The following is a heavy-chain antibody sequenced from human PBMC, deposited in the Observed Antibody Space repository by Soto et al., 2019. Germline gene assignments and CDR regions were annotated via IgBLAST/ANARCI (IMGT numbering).Heavy chain of an antibody. CDR3: ARDLGYCTNGVCARANYFDY. D-gene: IGHD2-8*01. Sequence: ASETPSPPFPFSCGSISSSKRWSWVPPPPGKGLEWIGEIYHSGSTNYNPSLKSRVTISVDKSKNQFSLKLSSVTAADTAVYYCARDLGYCTNGVCARANYFDYWGQGTLVTVSS. CDR1: CGSISSSKR. CDR2: IYHSGST. J-gene: IGHJ4*02. V-gene: IGHV4-4*02.